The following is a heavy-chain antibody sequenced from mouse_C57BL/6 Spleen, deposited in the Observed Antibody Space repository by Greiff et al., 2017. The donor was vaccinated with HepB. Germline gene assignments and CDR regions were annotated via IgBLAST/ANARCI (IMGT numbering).Heavy chain of an antibody. Sequence: QVQLQQPGAELVKPGASVKLSCKASGYTFTSYWMQWVKQRPGQGLEWIGEIDPSDSYTNYNQKFKGKATLTVDTSSSTAYMQLSSLTSEDSAVYYCAREWGIYYYGSRPFYFDYWGQGTTLTVSS. CDR3: AREWGIYYYGSRPFYFDY. CDR2: IDPSDSYT. V-gene: IGHV1-50*01. D-gene: IGHD1-1*01. J-gene: IGHJ2*01. CDR1: GYTFTSYW.